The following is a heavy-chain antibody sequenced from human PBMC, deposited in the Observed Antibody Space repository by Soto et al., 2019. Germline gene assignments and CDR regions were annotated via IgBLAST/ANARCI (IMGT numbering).Heavy chain of an antibody. J-gene: IGHJ4*01. Sequence: WETLSLTCKVSGDSMNSDDYYWGWIRQPPGKGLEWIGSIHYTGDTYYSPSLKSRVTISRDASMNQFSLRLTSVNVADTAMYYCARQATTSWSYWGQGTLVTVSS. D-gene: IGHD2-2*01. V-gene: IGHV4-39*01. CDR3: ARQATTSWSY. CDR2: IHYTGDT. CDR1: GDSMNSDDYY.